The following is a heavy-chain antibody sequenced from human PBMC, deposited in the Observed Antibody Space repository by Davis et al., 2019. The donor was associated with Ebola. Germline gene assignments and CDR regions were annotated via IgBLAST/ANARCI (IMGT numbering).Heavy chain of an antibody. V-gene: IGHV3-66*01. D-gene: IGHD6-19*01. Sequence: GESLKISCAASGFTFSSYAMSWVRQAPGKGLEWVSVIYSGGSTYYADSMKGRFTISRNNSKNTLYLQMNSLRAEDTAVYYCAKEFMAGKEADGWGQGTLVTVSS. CDR2: IYSGGST. J-gene: IGHJ4*02. CDR1: GFTFSSYA. CDR3: AKEFMAGKEADG.